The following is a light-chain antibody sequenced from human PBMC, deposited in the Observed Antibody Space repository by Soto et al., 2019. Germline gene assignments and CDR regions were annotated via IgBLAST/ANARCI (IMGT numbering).Light chain of an antibody. V-gene: IGKV3-15*01. CDR2: GAS. J-gene: IGKJ5*01. CDR3: QQYGSPIT. Sequence: EIVMTQSPSTLSVSPGERVTLSCRASQSVSSNLAWYQQKPGQAPRLLIYGASTRATGIPDRFSGSGSGTDFTLTISRLEPDDFAVYYCQQYGSPITFGQGTRLEIK. CDR1: QSVSSN.